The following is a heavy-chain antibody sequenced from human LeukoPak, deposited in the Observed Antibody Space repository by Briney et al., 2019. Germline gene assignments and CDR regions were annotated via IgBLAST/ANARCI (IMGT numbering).Heavy chain of an antibody. CDR2: IYYSGST. CDR1: GGSISSSSYY. J-gene: IGHJ4*02. D-gene: IGHD2-15*01. Sequence: SETLSLTCTVSGGSISSSSYYWGWIRQPPGKGLEWIGSIYYSGSTYYNPSLKSRVTISVDTSKNQFSLKLSSVTAADTAVYYCARKNVVVVAATLLNYFDYWGQGTLVTVSS. V-gene: IGHV4-39*07. CDR3: ARKNVVVVAATLLNYFDY.